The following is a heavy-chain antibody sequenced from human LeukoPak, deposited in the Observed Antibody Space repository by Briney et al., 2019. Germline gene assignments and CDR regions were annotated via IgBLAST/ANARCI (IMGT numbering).Heavy chain of an antibody. CDR2: ISAYNGNT. V-gene: IGHV1-18*01. J-gene: IGHJ4*02. CDR3: ARDSPGDDY. D-gene: IGHD3-16*01. CDR1: GYTFTSYD. Sequence: GASVKVSCKASGYTFTSYDINWVRQAPGQGLEWMGWISAYNGNTNYAQKLQGRVSMTTDTSTTTAYMELRSLRSDDTAVYYCARDSPGDDYWGQGTLVTVSS.